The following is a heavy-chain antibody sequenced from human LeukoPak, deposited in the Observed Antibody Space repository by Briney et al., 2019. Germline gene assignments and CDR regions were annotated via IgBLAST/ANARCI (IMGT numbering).Heavy chain of an antibody. CDR3: ARAAGVGATVIDY. Sequence: PGGSLRLSCAASGFTFSSYSMNWVRQAPGKGLEWVSYISSSSGTIYYADSVKGRFTISRDNAKNSLYLQMNSLRAEDTAVYYCARAAGVGATVIDYWGQGTLVTVSS. J-gene: IGHJ4*02. D-gene: IGHD1-26*01. CDR1: GFTFSSYS. V-gene: IGHV3-48*01. CDR2: ISSSSGTI.